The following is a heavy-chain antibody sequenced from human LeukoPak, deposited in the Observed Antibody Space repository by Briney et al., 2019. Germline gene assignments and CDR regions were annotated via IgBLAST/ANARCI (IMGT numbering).Heavy chain of an antibody. CDR1: GYTFTSYY. CDR3: ATLAKAAIGYYYYYYGMDV. D-gene: IGHD2-2*01. J-gene: IGHJ6*02. Sequence: ASVKVSCKASGYTFTSYYMHWVRQAPGQGLEWMGIINPSGGSTSYAQKFQGRVTMTRDTSTSTVYMELSSLRSEDTAVYYCATLAKAAIGYYYYYYGMDVWGQGTTVTVSS. CDR2: INPSGGST. V-gene: IGHV1-46*01.